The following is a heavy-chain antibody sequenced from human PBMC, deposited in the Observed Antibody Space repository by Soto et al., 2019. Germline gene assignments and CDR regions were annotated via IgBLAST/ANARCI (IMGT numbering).Heavy chain of an antibody. D-gene: IGHD3-22*01. CDR2: IKSKTDGGTT. Sequence: GGSLRLSCAASGFTFSNAWMNWVRQAPGKGLEWVGRIKSKTDGGTTDYAAPVKGRFTISRDDSKNTLYLQMNSLKTEDTAVYYCTTDPVTVIVGVPSSGCGQGTLVTVSS. V-gene: IGHV3-15*07. J-gene: IGHJ4*02. CDR3: TTDPVTVIVGVPSSG. CDR1: GFTFSNAW.